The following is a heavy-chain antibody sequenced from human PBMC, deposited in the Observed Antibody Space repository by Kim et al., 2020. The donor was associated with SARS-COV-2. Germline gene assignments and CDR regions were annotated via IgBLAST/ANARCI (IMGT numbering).Heavy chain of an antibody. D-gene: IGHD6-13*01. V-gene: IGHV2-5*01. CDR3: AHRRGPAAGAFDI. Sequence: YSPSLKSRLTITKDTSKNQVVLTMTNMDPVDTATYYCAHRRGPAAGAFDIWGQGTMVTVSS. J-gene: IGHJ3*02.